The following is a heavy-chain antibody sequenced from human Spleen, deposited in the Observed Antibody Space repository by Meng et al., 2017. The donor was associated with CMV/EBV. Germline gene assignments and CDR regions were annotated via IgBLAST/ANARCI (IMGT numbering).Heavy chain of an antibody. CDR1: GGSISSYY. CDR2: IYYSGST. V-gene: IGHV4-59*01. J-gene: IGHJ4*02. CDR3: ARDNNWGPDY. D-gene: IGHD7-27*01. Sequence: GSLRLSCTVSGGSISSYYWSWIRQPPGKGLEWIGCIYYSGSTNYNPSLKSRVTISVDTSKNQFSLKLSSVTAADTAVYYCARDNNWGPDYWGQGTLVTVSS.